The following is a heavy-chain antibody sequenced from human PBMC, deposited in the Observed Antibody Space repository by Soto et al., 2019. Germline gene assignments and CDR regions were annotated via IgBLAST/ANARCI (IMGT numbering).Heavy chain of an antibody. CDR2: IKQDGSEK. J-gene: IGHJ4*02. CDR3: ARGGTVASFY. CDR1: GFTLSSYY. D-gene: IGHD6-19*01. Sequence: EVQLVESGGGLVQPGGSLRLSCAASGFTLSSYYMSWFRQAPGKGLEWVANIKQDGSEKNYVDSVKGRFTISRDNAKNSLYLQMNSLRAEDTAVYSCARGGTVASFYWGQGTLVTVSS. V-gene: IGHV3-7*01.